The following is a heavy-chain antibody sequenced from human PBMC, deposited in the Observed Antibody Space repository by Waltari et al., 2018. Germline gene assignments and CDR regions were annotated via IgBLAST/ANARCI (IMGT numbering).Heavy chain of an antibody. J-gene: IGHJ4*02. CDR1: GYTTGNY. CDR3: ARVWFHRGFDF. V-gene: IGHV1-2*02. D-gene: IGHD3-10*01. Sequence: QVQLLQSGPEGQKPGASVKVSCKTSGYTTGNYIHWVRQAPGQGLEWLGLINPNSGGTDYAEKFQDRVTLTRDTSISTVYMELSSLRSDDTAVYYCARVWFHRGFDFWGQGTLVAVTS. CDR2: INPNSGGT.